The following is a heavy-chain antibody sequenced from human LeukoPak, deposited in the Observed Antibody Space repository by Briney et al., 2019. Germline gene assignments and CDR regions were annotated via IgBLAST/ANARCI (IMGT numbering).Heavy chain of an antibody. CDR3: AKDLLMTQLAVTAPFDY. J-gene: IGHJ4*02. CDR2: IWYDGNHQ. CDR1: GFTFSSYA. D-gene: IGHD2-21*02. Sequence: PGGSLRLSCAASGFTFSSYAMSWVRQAPGKGLEWVAFIWYDGNHQRLAESVKGRFAISRDNSKNIVYLEMNSLRVEDTAVYYCAKDLLMTQLAVTAPFDYWGQGTLVTVSS. V-gene: IGHV3-30*02.